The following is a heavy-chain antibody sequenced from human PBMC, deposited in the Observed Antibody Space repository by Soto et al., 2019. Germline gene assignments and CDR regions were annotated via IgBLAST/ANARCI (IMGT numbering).Heavy chain of an antibody. J-gene: IGHJ6*02. CDR3: TGNYDFWSASDGMDV. Sequence: GGSMRLSCAASGFTFSGSAMHWVRQNSGKGLEWVGRIRSKANSYATAYAASVKGRFTISRDDSKNTAYLQMNSLKTEDMAVYYCTGNYDFWSASDGMDVWGQGTTVTVSS. D-gene: IGHD3-3*01. CDR1: GFTFSGSA. CDR2: IRSKANSYAT. V-gene: IGHV3-73*01.